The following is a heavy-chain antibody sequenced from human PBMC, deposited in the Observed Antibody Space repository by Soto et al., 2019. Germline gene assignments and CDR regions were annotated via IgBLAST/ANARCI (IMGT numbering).Heavy chain of an antibody. V-gene: IGHV3-23*01. CDR1: GFTFSSYA. D-gene: IGHD6-13*01. CDR3: ATRPSSIAAAPFDY. CDR2: ISGSGGST. J-gene: IGHJ4*02. Sequence: GESLKISCAASGFTFSSYAMSWVRQAPGKGLEWVSAISGSGGSTYYADSVKGRFTISRDNSKNTLYLQMNSLRAEDTAVYYCATRPSSIAAAPFDYWGQGTLVTVSS.